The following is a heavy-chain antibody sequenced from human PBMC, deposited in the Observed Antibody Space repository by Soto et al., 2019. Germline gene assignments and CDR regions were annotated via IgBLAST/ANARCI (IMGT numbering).Heavy chain of an antibody. J-gene: IGHJ4*02. CDR2: ISGSGGST. Sequence: PGGSLRLSCAASGFTFSSYAMSWVRQAPGKGLEWVSAISGSGGSTYYADSVKGRFTISRDNSKNTLYLQMNSLRAEDTAVYYCATTTTVVYYFDYWGQGTLVTVSS. CDR3: ATTTTVVYYFDY. D-gene: IGHD4-17*01. CDR1: GFTFSSYA. V-gene: IGHV3-23*01.